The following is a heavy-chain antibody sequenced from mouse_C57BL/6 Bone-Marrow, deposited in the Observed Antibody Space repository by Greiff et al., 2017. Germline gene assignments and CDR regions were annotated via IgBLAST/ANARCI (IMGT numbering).Heavy chain of an antibody. J-gene: IGHJ2*01. Sequence: EVMLVESVAELVRPGASVKLSCTASGFYFKHTYMHWVKQRPEQGLEWIGRIDPANGNTNYAPQFQGKATLTADPSSNTAYLQLSSLTSEDTAIYYCARPACWGEGTTLTVSS. CDR2: IDPANGNT. V-gene: IGHV14-3*01. CDR3: ARPAC. CDR1: GFYFKHTY.